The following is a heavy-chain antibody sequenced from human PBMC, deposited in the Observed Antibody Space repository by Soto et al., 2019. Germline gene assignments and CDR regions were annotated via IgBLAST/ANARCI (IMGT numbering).Heavy chain of an antibody. D-gene: IGHD3-22*01. V-gene: IGHV3-21*01. CDR2: ISSSSSSI. J-gene: IGHJ4*02. CDR3: ARDYSSGYYWDDY. Sequence: LRLSCAASGFTFSSYSMNWVRQAPGKGLEWVSSISSSSSSIYYADSVKGRFTISRDDAKSSLYLQMNSLRAEDTAVYYCARDYSSGYYWDDYWGQGTLVTVYS. CDR1: GFTFSSYS.